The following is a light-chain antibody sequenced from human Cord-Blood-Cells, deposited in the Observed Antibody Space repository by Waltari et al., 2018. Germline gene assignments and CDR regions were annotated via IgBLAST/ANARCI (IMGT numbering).Light chain of an antibody. CDR2: DVS. CDR3: CSYAGSYTFV. CDR1: SSDGGGYNY. J-gene: IGLJ2*01. Sequence: QSALTQPRSVSGSPGQSVTISCTGTSSDGGGYNYVSWYPQHPGKAPKLMIYDVSKRPSGVPDRFSGSKSGNTASLTISGLQAEDEADYYCCSYAGSYTFVFGGGTKLTVL. V-gene: IGLV2-11*01.